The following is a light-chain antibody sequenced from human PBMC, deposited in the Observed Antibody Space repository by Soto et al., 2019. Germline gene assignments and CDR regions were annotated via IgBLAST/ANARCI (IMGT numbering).Light chain of an antibody. CDR3: QHYNNWPPDRT. J-gene: IGKJ1*01. V-gene: IGKV3-15*01. Sequence: EIVMTQSPATLSVSPGERATLSCRASQSVGSNLAWYQQKPGHAPRLLIYGASTRATGIPARFSGSGSGTEFTHTLSSLQSEDFAIYFCQHYNNWPPDRTFGQGTKVEIK. CDR1: QSVGSN. CDR2: GAS.